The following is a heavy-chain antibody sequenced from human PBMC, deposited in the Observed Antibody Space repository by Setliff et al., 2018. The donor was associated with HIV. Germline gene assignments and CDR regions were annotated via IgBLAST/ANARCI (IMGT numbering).Heavy chain of an antibody. CDR2: VSNTGRRT. D-gene: IGHD2-8*02. CDR1: TFSVSEYA. V-gene: IGHV3-23*05. J-gene: IGHJ4*02. CDR3: VKDAYSTGKPGIS. Sequence: GGSLRLFCAASTFSVSEYAMSWVRQAPGKGLEWVSAVSNTGRRTFYADSVKGRFTISKDNFENVVYLQMNSLRVDDTAVYYCVKDAYSTGKPGISWGQGTQVTVSS.